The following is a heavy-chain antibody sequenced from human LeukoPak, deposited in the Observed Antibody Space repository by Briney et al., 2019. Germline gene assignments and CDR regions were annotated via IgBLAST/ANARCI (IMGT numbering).Heavy chain of an antibody. CDR1: GFAFNNYA. CDR3: AAGLLTGDAFDL. V-gene: IGHV3-9*01. Sequence: GGSLRLSCAASGFAFNNYAMHWVRQAPGKGLEWVSEISWNRGLIDYADSVKGRFTISRDNAKNSLYLQMNSLRPEDTALYYCAAGLLTGDAFDLWGQGTMVTVSS. J-gene: IGHJ3*01. CDR2: ISWNRGLI. D-gene: IGHD1-20*01.